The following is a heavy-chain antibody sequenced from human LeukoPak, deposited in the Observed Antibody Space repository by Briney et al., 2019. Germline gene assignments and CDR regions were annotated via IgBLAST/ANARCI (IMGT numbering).Heavy chain of an antibody. D-gene: IGHD2-2*01. CDR1: GGSCSGYY. Sequence: SETLSLTCAVYGGSCSGYYWSWIRQPPGKGLEWIGEINHSGSSNYNPSLKSRVTISVDTSKDQFSLRLSSVTAADTAVFYCARGLPPAYWGQGTLVTVSS. V-gene: IGHV4-34*01. J-gene: IGHJ4*02. CDR2: INHSGSS. CDR3: ARGLPPAY.